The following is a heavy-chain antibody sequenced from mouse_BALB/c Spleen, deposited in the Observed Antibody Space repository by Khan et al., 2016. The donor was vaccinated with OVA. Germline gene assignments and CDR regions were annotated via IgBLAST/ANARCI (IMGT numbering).Heavy chain of an antibody. Sequence: EVQLQQSGPELMKPGASVKISCKASGYSFTSYYIHWVMESHGKSLEWIGYIDPFSGDTTYNQKFKGKATLTVDKSSSTAYILLSNLTSEDSAVYYCTRHGYVAWSTYWGQGTLVTVSA. CDR1: GYSFTSYY. J-gene: IGHJ3*01. CDR3: TRHGYVAWSTY. V-gene: IGHV1S135*01. D-gene: IGHD2-2*01. CDR2: IDPFSGDT.